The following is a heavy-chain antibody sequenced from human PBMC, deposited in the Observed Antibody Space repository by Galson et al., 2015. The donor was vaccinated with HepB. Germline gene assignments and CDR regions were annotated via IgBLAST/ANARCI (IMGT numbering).Heavy chain of an antibody. CDR2: ISAYNGNT. J-gene: IGHJ6*02. CDR3: ARAGVIAVAGKNYYYGMDV. Sequence: SVKVSCKASGYTFTSYGISWVRQAPGRGLEWMGWISAYNGNTNYAQKLQGRVTMTTDTSTSTAYMELRSLRSDDRAVYYCARAGVIAVAGKNYYYGMDVWGQGTTVTVSS. D-gene: IGHD6-19*01. CDR1: GYTFTSYG. V-gene: IGHV1-18*04.